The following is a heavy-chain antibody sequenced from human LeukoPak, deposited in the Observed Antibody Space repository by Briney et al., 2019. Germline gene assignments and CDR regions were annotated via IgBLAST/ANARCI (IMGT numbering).Heavy chain of an antibody. CDR3: ASGVARMTYFDY. Sequence: SVKVSCKGSGGTFISYDISWVGQAPGQGIEWMGRIIPIFGTANYEQKFQGRVRINTEEYKSTDHMELSSLRSEDTAVYYCASGVARMTYFDYWGQGTLVTVSS. J-gene: IGHJ4*02. V-gene: IGHV1-69*05. CDR1: GGTFISYD. D-gene: IGHD2-21*01. CDR2: IIPIFGTA.